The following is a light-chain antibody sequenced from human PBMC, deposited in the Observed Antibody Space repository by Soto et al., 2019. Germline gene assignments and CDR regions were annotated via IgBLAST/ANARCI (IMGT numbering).Light chain of an antibody. CDR2: AAS. V-gene: IGKV1-9*01. J-gene: IGKJ1*01. CDR1: QGISSY. CDR3: LQLYSCPWT. Sequence: DIQLTQSPSFLSASVGDRVTITCRASQGISSYLAWYQQKPGKAPKLLIYAASTLQSGVPSRFSCSGSGTEFTITVYRLQPEDCPTYYRLQLYSCPWTFGQGTKVEIE.